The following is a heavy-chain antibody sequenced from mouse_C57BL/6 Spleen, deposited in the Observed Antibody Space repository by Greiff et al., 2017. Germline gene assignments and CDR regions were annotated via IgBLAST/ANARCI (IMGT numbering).Heavy chain of an antibody. Sequence: EVKVVESGGGLVKPGGSLKLSCAASGFTFSDYGMHWVRQAPEKGLEWVAYISSGSSTIYYADTVKGRFTISRDNAKNTLFLQMTSLRSEDTAMYYCARGDRGYFDVWGTGTTVTVSS. CDR2: ISSGSSTI. J-gene: IGHJ1*03. CDR3: ARGDRGYFDV. V-gene: IGHV5-17*01. CDR1: GFTFSDYG.